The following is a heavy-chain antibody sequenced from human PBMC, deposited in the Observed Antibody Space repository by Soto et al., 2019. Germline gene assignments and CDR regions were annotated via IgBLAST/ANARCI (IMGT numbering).Heavy chain of an antibody. J-gene: IGHJ4*02. CDR3: ARDVRLYSRSWFYY. CDR1: VYTFTSYG. V-gene: IGHV1-18*01. CDR2: ISAYNGNT. D-gene: IGHD6-13*01. Sequence: ASVNVSCKASVYTFTSYGISWVRQAPGQGLEWMGWISAYNGNTNYAQKLQGRVTMTTDTSTSTAYMELRSLRSDDTAVYYCARDVRLYSRSWFYYWGQGTLVTVSS.